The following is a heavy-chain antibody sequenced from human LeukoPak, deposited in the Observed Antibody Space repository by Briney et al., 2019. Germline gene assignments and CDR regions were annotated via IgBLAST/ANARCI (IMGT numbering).Heavy chain of an antibody. CDR1: GGTFSSYA. CDR2: IIPIFGTA. D-gene: IGHD3-22*01. CDR3: ARVHSSGYYYYYGMDV. Sequence: GASVKVSCKASGGTFSSYAISWMRQAPGQGLEWMGGIIPIFGTANYAQKFQGRVTITADESTSTAYMELSSLRSEDTAVYYCARVHSSGYYYYYGMDVWGQGTTVTVSS. J-gene: IGHJ6*02. V-gene: IGHV1-69*01.